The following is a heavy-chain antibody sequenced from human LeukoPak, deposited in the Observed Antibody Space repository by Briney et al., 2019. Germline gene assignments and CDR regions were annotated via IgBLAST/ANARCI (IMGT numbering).Heavy chain of an antibody. D-gene: IGHD3-9*01. Sequence: SETLSLTCAVCGGSFSGYYWSWIRQPPGKGLEWIGEINHSGSTNYNPSLKSRVTISVDTSKNQFSLKLSSVTAADTAVYYCARGSLGIRYFDWLSPNWFDPWGQGTLVTVSS. CDR2: INHSGST. V-gene: IGHV4-34*01. CDR1: GGSFSGYY. CDR3: ARGSLGIRYFDWLSPNWFDP. J-gene: IGHJ5*02.